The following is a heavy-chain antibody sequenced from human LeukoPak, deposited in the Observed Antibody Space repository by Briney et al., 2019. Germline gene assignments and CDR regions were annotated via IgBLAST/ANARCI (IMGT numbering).Heavy chain of an antibody. J-gene: IGHJ4*02. D-gene: IGHD6-13*01. CDR3: ASSIAEAGEY. CDR2: IYTSGST. Sequence: SETLSLTCTVSGGSISSGSYYWSWIRQPAGKGLEWIGRIYTSGSTNYNPSLKSRVTISVDTSKNQFSLKLSSVTAADTAVYYCASSIAEAGEYWGQGTLVTVSS. CDR1: GGSISSGSYY. V-gene: IGHV4-61*02.